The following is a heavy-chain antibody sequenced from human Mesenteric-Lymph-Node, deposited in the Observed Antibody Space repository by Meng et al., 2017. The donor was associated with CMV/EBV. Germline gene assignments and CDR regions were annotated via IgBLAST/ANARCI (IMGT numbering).Heavy chain of an antibody. V-gene: IGHV3-21*01. CDR1: EFTFSSYS. CDR3: ARVWSRLSGIDY. D-gene: IGHD2/OR15-2a*01. Sequence: GESLKISCAASEFTFSSYSMNWVRQAPGKGLEWVSSISSSGVYIYYADSVKGRFTISRDNAKNSLYLQMNSLRADDTAVYYCARVWSRLSGIDYWGQGTLVTVSS. CDR2: ISSSGVYI. J-gene: IGHJ4*02.